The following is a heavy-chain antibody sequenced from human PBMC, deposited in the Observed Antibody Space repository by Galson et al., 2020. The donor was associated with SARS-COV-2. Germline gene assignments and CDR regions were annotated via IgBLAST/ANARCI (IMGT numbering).Heavy chain of an antibody. CDR2: IYYSGST. J-gene: IGHJ3*02. CDR1: GGSISSGGYY. Sequence: ETSETRSLTCTVSGGSISSGGYYWSWIRQHPGKGLEWIGSIYYSGSTYYNPSLKSRVTISVDTSKNQFSLKLSSVTAADTAVYYCARVRTTMIVVVITSDAFDIWGQGTMVTVSS. V-gene: IGHV4-31*03. CDR3: ARVRTTMIVVVITSDAFDI. D-gene: IGHD3-22*01.